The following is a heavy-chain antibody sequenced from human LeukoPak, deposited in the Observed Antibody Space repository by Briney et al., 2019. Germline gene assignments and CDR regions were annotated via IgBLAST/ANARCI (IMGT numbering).Heavy chain of an antibody. CDR2: INAGNGNT. D-gene: IGHD2-15*01. CDR3: AREGYCSGGSCYWASKEFDY. CDR1: GYTFTSYA. J-gene: IGHJ4*02. V-gene: IGHV1-3*01. Sequence: ASVKVSCKASGYTFTSYAMHWVRQAPGQRLEWMGWINAGNGNTKYSQKFQGRVTITRDTSASTAYMELSRLRYEDTALYYCAREGYCSGGSCYWASKEFDYWGQGTLVTVSS.